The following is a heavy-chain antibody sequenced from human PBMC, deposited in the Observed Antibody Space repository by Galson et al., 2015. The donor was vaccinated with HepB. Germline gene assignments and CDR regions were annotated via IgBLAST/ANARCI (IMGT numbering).Heavy chain of an antibody. V-gene: IGHV1-3*01. D-gene: IGHD6-19*01. CDR3: ARGGGSSSGWYVEWFDP. CDR2: INAGNGNT. CDR1: GYTFTSYA. Sequence: SVKVSCKASGYTFTSYAMHWVRQAPGQRLEWMGWINAGNGNTKYSQNFQGRVTITRDTSASTAYMELSSLRSEDTAVFYCARGGGSSSGWYVEWFDPWGQGTLVTVSS. J-gene: IGHJ5*02.